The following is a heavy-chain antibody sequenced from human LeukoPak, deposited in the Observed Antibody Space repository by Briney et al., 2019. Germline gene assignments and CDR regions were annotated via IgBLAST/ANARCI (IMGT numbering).Heavy chain of an antibody. CDR3: ARQQAGYNFYFDQ. D-gene: IGHD5-24*01. J-gene: IGHJ4*02. V-gene: IGHV5-51*01. CDR2: IYPADSET. CDR1: GYTFTRYW. Sequence: GESLKIPCKGSGYTFTRYWIGWVRQIPGKGLEWMGIIYPADSETRYSPSFQGQVTISADKSISTAFLQWSSLKASDTAMYFCARQQAGYNFYFDQWGQGTLVTVSS.